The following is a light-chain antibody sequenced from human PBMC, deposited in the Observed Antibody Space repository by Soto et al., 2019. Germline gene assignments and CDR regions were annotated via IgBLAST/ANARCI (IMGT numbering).Light chain of an antibody. V-gene: IGLV2-14*01. J-gene: IGLJ2*01. Sequence: QSALTQPASVSGSPGQSITISCTGTSSDVGAYEFVSWYQQHPGKAPQLIIYEVTNRPSGVSNRFSGSRSGNTASLTISGLQVEDEAEYYCSSYTGSSTLVVFGGGTKLTVL. CDR1: SSDVGAYEF. CDR2: EVT. CDR3: SSYTGSSTLVV.